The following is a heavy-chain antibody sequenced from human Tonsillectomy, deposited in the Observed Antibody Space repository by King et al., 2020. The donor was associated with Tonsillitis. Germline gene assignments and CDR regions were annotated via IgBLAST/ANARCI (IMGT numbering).Heavy chain of an antibody. V-gene: IGHV3-23*04. J-gene: IGHJ4*02. CDR1: GFTFSSYA. D-gene: IGHD3-22*01. CDR2: ISGRGDDT. CDR3: AKVPSSGYSSFDY. Sequence: VQLVESGGGLVQPGGSLRLSCAASGFTFSSYAMSWVRQAPGKGLEWVSGISGRGDDTYYADSVKGRVTISRDNSKNTLYLQMNSLRAEDPAVYYCAKVPSSGYSSFDYWGQGTLVTVSS.